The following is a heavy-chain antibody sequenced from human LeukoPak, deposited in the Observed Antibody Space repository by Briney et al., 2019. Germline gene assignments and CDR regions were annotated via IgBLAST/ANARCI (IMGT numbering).Heavy chain of an antibody. Sequence: GGSLRLSCAASGFAFGSESMNWVRQAPGKGLEWISYTSSSSVTIYYADSVEGRFTISKDNAENTPYLQMNSLRAEDTAVYYCAREGVGYGYYGYMDVWGKGTTVTVSS. CDR3: AREGVGYGYYGYMDV. CDR1: GFAFGSES. CDR2: TSSSSVTI. J-gene: IGHJ6*03. V-gene: IGHV3-48*04. D-gene: IGHD3-3*01.